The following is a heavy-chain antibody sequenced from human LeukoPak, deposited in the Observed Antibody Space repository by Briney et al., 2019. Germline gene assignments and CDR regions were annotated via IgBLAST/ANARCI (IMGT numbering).Heavy chain of an antibody. V-gene: IGHV3-48*03. Sequence: PGGSLRLSCAASGFTFSSYEMNWVRQAPGKGLEWVSYISSSGSTIYYADSVKGRFTISRDNAKNSLYLQMNSLRAEDTAVYYCARDSRMSGRYDDAFDIWGQGTMVTVSS. CDR2: ISSSGSTI. D-gene: IGHD1-26*01. CDR3: ARDSRMSGRYDDAFDI. J-gene: IGHJ3*02. CDR1: GFTFSSYE.